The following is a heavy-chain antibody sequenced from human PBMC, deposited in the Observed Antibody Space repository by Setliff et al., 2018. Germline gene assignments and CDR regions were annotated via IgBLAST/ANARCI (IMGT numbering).Heavy chain of an antibody. V-gene: IGHV4-61*02. Sequence: KTSETLSLTCTVSGDSISRAKYYWSWIRQSAGKGLECIGRIYTDGSTKYNPPLNSRVTLSIDTSKNQFSLRLSSVTAADTAVYFCARVTGFSYMDVWGKGTTVTVSS. CDR2: IYTDGST. J-gene: IGHJ6*03. D-gene: IGHD3-3*01. CDR3: ARVTGFSYMDV. CDR1: GDSISRAKYY.